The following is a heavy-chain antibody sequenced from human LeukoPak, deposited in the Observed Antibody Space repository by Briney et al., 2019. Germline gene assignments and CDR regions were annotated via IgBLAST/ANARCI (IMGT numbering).Heavy chain of an antibody. J-gene: IGHJ4*02. Sequence: ASVKVSCKASGYTFTSYGISWVRQAPGQGLEWMGRINPNNGATNYAQKLQGRVTITGDTTISTAYMELSSLRSDDTAVYYCTRETGSYHGNDYWGQGTLVTVSS. CDR3: TRETGSYHGNDY. V-gene: IGHV1-2*06. CDR1: GYTFTSYG. CDR2: INPNNGAT. D-gene: IGHD1-26*01.